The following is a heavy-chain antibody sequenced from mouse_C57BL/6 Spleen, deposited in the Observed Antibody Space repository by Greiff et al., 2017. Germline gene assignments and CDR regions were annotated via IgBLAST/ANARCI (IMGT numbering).Heavy chain of an antibody. V-gene: IGHV2-2*01. CDR1: GFSLTSYG. D-gene: IGHD1-1*01. J-gene: IGHJ4*01. CDR2: IWSGGST. CDR3: ATSFITTVVAHYYAMDY. Sequence: VQLQQSGPGLVQPSQSLSITCTVSGFSLTSYGVHWVRQSPGKGLEWLGVIWSGGSTDYNAAFISRLSISKDNSKSQVFFKMNSLQADDTSIYYCATSFITTVVAHYYAMDYWGQGTSVTVSS.